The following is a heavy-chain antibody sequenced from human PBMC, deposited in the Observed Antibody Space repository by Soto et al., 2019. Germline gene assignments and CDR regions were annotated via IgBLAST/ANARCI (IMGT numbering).Heavy chain of an antibody. Sequence: SETLSLTCAVCGGSFSGYYWTWIRQPPGTGLEWIGEINHSGSTNYNPSLKSRVTISVDTSKNQFSLKLTSVTTADTAVYYCARDRITGLFDYWGQGTLVTVSS. J-gene: IGHJ4*02. CDR2: INHSGST. D-gene: IGHD2-8*02. V-gene: IGHV4-34*01. CDR3: ARDRITGLFDY. CDR1: GGSFSGYY.